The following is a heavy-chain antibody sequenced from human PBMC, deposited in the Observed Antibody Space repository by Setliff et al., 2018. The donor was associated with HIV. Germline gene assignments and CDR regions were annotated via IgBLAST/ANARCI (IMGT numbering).Heavy chain of an antibody. CDR3: ARVGASGVPSTMDYYYYMDV. CDR1: GVSISNYY. V-gene: IGHV4-4*09. Sequence: SETLSLTCTVSGVSISNYYWNWIRQPPGKGLEWIGYIFTSGSTKYNPSLESRVTMSVDTSRTQFSLKLRSVTAADTAVYYCARVGASGVPSTMDYYYYMDVWGKGTTVTVSS. J-gene: IGHJ6*03. D-gene: IGHD3-10*01. CDR2: IFTSGST.